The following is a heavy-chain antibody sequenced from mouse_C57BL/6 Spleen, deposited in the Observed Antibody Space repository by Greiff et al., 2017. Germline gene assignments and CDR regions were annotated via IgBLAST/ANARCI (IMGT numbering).Heavy chain of an antibody. CDR1: GYTFTSYW. CDR2: IDPSDSYT. CDR3: ASGDSSGFFAY. V-gene: IGHV1-50*01. D-gene: IGHD3-2*02. J-gene: IGHJ3*01. Sequence: VQLQQPGAELVKPGASVKLSCKASGYTFTSYWMQWVKQRPGQGLEWIGEIDPSDSYTNYNQKFKGKATLTVDTSSSTAYMQLSSLTSEDSAVYYCASGDSSGFFAYWGQGTLVTVSA.